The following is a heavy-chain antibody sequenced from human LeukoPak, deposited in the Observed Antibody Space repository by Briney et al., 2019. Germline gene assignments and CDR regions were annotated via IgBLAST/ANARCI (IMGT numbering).Heavy chain of an antibody. Sequence: GASVKVSCKASGYTFTCYYMHWVRQAPGQGLEWMGWINPNSGGTNYAQKFQGRVTMTRDTSISTAYMELSRLRSDDTAVYYCARAPPPIAALLYYYGMDVWGQGTTVTVSS. D-gene: IGHD6-6*01. CDR2: INPNSGGT. CDR3: ARAPPPIAALLYYYGMDV. CDR1: GYTFTCYY. V-gene: IGHV1-2*02. J-gene: IGHJ6*02.